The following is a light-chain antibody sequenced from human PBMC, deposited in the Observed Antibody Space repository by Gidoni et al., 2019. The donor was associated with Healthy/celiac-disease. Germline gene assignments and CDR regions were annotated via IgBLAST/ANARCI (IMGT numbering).Light chain of an antibody. J-gene: IGKJ4*01. CDR2: GAS. CDR1: QSVSSSY. Sequence: EIVLTPSPGTLSLSPGERATLSCRASQSVSSSYLAWYQQKPGQAPRLLIYGASSRATGIPDRFIGSGSGTDFTLTISRLEPEDFAVYYCQQYGSSPLTFGGGTKVEIK. V-gene: IGKV3-20*01. CDR3: QQYGSSPLT.